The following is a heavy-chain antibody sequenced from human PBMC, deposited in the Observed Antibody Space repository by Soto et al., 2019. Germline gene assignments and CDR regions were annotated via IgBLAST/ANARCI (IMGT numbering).Heavy chain of an antibody. CDR2: ISSSGTST. V-gene: IGHV3-11*05. J-gene: IGHJ4*02. Sequence: QVQLEESGGGLVKPGGSLRLSCAGSGFTFSAVYMSWIRQAPNKGLEYISYISSSGTSTNYSDSVKGRFTISRDNAKNSLYLQMNSLRAEDTAVYYCARDRGAVTGQYFDYWGQGDLVTVSS. D-gene: IGHD6-19*01. CDR3: ARDRGAVTGQYFDY. CDR1: GFTFSAVY.